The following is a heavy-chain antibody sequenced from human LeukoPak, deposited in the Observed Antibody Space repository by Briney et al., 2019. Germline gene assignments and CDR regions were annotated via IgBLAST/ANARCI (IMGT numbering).Heavy chain of an antibody. Sequence: GGSLRLSCAASGFSFSFYGMHWVRQAPGKGLEWVAVISYDGSNKYYADPVKGRFTISRDNSKNTLYLQMNSLRAEDTAVYYCAKDLTLYGDFPYFDYWGQGTLVTVSS. D-gene: IGHD2-21*01. CDR2: ISYDGSNK. CDR3: AKDLTLYGDFPYFDY. V-gene: IGHV3-30*18. CDR1: GFSFSFYG. J-gene: IGHJ4*02.